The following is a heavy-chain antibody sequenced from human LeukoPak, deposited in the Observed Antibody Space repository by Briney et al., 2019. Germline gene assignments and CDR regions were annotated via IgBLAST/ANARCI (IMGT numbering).Heavy chain of an antibody. J-gene: IGHJ4*02. V-gene: IGHV3-72*01. D-gene: IGHD1-26*01. Sequence: QPGGSLRLSCAASGFTFSDHYMDWVRQAPGKGLEWVGRTRNKANSYTTEYAASVKGRFTISRDDSKNTLYLQMNSLKTEDTAVYFCAAGVGTSDFDYWGQGTLVTVSS. CDR3: AAGVGTSDFDY. CDR2: TRNKANSYTT. CDR1: GFTFSDHY.